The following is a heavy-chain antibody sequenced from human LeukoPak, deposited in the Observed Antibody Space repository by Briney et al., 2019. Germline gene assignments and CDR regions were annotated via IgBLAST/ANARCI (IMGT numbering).Heavy chain of an antibody. J-gene: IGHJ6*02. D-gene: IGHD5-18*01. Sequence: PGGSLRLSCAASGFTVSSNYMSWVRQAPGKGLEWVSVIYSAGSTYYADSVKGRFTISRDNSKNTLYLQMNSLRADDPAVYYCARANPEYSYGQAYYGMDVWGQGTTVTVSS. CDR1: GFTVSSNY. CDR2: IYSAGST. CDR3: ARANPEYSYGQAYYGMDV. V-gene: IGHV3-53*01.